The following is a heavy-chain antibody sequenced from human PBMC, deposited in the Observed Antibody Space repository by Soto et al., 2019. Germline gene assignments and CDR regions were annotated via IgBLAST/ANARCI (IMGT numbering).Heavy chain of an antibody. V-gene: IGHV4-59*01. CDR3: GRASVNFGGVIDRLDP. D-gene: IGHD3-16*01. CDR1: GGSISSYY. Sequence: SETLSLTCTVSGGSISSYYWSWIRQPPGKGLEWIGYIYYSGSTNYNPSLKSRVTISVDTSKNQFSLKLSSVTAADTAVYYCGRASVNFGGVIDRLDPWARGTPVTVSS. J-gene: IGHJ5*02. CDR2: IYYSGST.